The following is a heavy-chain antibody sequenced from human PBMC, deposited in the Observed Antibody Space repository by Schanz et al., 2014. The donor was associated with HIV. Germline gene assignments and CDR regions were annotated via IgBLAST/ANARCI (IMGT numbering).Heavy chain of an antibody. CDR1: GGSFSGHY. CDR3: GRGTDDFPPDS. J-gene: IGHJ4*02. D-gene: IGHD3-3*01. Sequence: QVQVQQTGAGLLKPSETLTLTCVVYGGSFSGHYWSWIRQSPGKGLEWIGEIYQSGGTDYSPSFRSRIALSLAPSKNQVSRNLSFVTAADTAVYYCGRGTDDFPPDSWGQGTQVIVSS. CDR2: IYQSGGT. V-gene: IGHV4-34*01.